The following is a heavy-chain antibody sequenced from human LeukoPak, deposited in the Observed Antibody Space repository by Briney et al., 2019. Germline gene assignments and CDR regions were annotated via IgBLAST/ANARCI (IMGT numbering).Heavy chain of an antibody. Sequence: GGSLRLSCAASGFTFSSYWMSWVRQAPGKGLEWVANIKQDGNEKYYVDSVKGRFTISRDNAKNSLYLQINNLRAEDTAVYYCARGLYSGHDPFDYWGQGTLVTVSS. V-gene: IGHV3-7*05. J-gene: IGHJ4*02. CDR3: ARGLYSGHDPFDY. CDR1: GFTFSSYW. D-gene: IGHD5-12*01. CDR2: IKQDGNEK.